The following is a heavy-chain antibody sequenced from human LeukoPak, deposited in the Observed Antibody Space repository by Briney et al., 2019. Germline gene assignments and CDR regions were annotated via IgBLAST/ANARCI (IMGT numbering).Heavy chain of an antibody. D-gene: IGHD4-11*01. CDR1: GYTFTDYT. Sequence: GASVKVSRKASGYTFTDYTMHWLRQAPGQRLDWMGWINGGSGNTKYSPEFQGRVTMTTDTSTSTAYMELRSLRSDDTAVYYCARASGSDINYDWFDPWGQGTLVTVPS. J-gene: IGHJ5*02. CDR2: INGGSGNT. V-gene: IGHV1-3*01. CDR3: ARASGSDINYDWFDP.